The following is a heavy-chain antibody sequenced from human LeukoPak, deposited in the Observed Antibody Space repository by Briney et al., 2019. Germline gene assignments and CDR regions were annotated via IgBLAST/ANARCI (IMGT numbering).Heavy chain of an antibody. CDR1: GFTFSSYS. D-gene: IGHD3-3*01. CDR3: ARDPLYDFWSGLFDY. CDR2: ISSSSSYI. Sequence: GGSLRLSCAASGFTFSSYSMNWVRQAPGKGLEWVSSISSSSSYIYYADSVKGRFTISRDNAKNSLYLQMNSLRAEDTAVYYCARDPLYDFWSGLFDYWGQGTLSPSPQ. J-gene: IGHJ4*02. V-gene: IGHV3-21*01.